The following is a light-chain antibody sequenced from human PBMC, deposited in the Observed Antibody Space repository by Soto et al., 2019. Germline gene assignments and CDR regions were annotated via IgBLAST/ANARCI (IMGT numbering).Light chain of an antibody. CDR2: GIS. V-gene: IGKV3-20*01. CDR1: QSVSSNY. J-gene: IGKJ5*01. Sequence: IVLTPSPGILSSSPGQRATLSCMAIQSVSSNYFAWYQQRPGQAPRLLIYGISSRATGIPDRFSGSGSGTDFTLTISRLEPEDFAVYYCQQYNNWPPITFGQGTRLEIK. CDR3: QQYNNWPPIT.